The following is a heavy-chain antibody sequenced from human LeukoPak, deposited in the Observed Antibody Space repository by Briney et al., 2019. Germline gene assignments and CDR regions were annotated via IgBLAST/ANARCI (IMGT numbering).Heavy chain of an antibody. V-gene: IGHV3-15*01. J-gene: IGHJ4*02. CDR2: IKSKTDGGTT. D-gene: IGHD3-22*01. Sequence: RGGSLRLACAASGFTFSNAWMSWVRQAPGKGLEWVVRIKSKTDGGTTDYAAPVKGRFTISKDDSKNTLHLQMNSLKTEDPAEYYWTTGPRYYYDSSASFFDYWGQGTLVTVSS. CDR3: TTGPRYYYDSSASFFDY. CDR1: GFTFSNAW.